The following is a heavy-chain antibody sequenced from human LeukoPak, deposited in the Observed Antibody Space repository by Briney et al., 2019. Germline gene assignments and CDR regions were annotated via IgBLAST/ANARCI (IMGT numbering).Heavy chain of an antibody. CDR2: IYYTGTT. V-gene: IGHV4-59*01. CDR1: GGSISSYY. Sequence: SETLSLTCTVSGGSISSYYWSWLRQPPGRGLEWIGYIYYTGTTNYNPSLKSRAAISVDTSENQFSLKLTSVTAADTAVYYCVRDKRDGTRPSSERFDYWGQGTLVTVSS. J-gene: IGHJ4*02. CDR3: VRDKRDGTRPSSERFDY. D-gene: IGHD5-24*01.